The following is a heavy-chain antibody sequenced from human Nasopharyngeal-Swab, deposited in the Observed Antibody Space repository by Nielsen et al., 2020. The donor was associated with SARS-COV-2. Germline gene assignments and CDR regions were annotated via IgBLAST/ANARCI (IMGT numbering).Heavy chain of an antibody. J-gene: IGHJ4*02. CDR1: GYSFTSYD. CDR2: MNPNSGNT. D-gene: IGHD6-19*01. V-gene: IGHV1-8*01. CDR3: ARFAYSSGWTEKYFDS. Sequence: ASVKVSCKASGYSFTSYDINWVRQATGRGLEWMGWMNPNSGNTGYARKFQGRVTITRNTSISTAYMQLSSLTSEDTAVYYCARFAYSSGWTEKYFDSWGQGTLVTVSS.